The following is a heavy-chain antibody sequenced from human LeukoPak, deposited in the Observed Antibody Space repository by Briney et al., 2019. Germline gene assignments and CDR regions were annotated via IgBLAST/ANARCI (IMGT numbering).Heavy chain of an antibody. J-gene: IGHJ6*03. V-gene: IGHV4-39*07. CDR3: ARAPPSIAARRNYYYMDV. CDR2: IYFSGST. CDR1: GGSICSSSSY. D-gene: IGHD6-6*01. Sequence: SETLSLTCTVSGGSICSSSSYWGWIRQPPGKGLEWIGSIYFSGSTYYNPSLKSRVTISVDTSKNQFSLKLSSVTAADTAVYYCARAPPSIAARRNYYYMDVWGKGTTVTVSS.